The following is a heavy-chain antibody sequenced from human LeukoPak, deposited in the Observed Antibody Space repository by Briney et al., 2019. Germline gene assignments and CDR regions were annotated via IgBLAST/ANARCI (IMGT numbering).Heavy chain of an antibody. CDR1: GYTFTSYY. V-gene: IGHV1-2*02. Sequence: ASVKVSCKPSGYTFTSYYMHWVRQAPGQGLEWMGWINPNSGGTNYAQKFQGRVTMTRDTSISTAYMELSSLRSEDTAVYYCARGGGSGSYYMVYWGQGTLVTVSS. J-gene: IGHJ4*02. D-gene: IGHD3-10*01. CDR3: ARGGGSGSYYMVY. CDR2: INPNSGGT.